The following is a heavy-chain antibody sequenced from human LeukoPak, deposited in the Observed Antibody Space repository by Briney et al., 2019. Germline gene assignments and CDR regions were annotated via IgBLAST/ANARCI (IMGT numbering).Heavy chain of an antibody. V-gene: IGHV3-30*03. CDR1: GFTFSSSG. CDR3: AFTSGSYYYYYGMDV. D-gene: IGHD1-26*01. J-gene: IGHJ6*02. CDR2: ISYDGSNK. Sequence: PGTSLLLSCAASGFTFSSSGMHWVRPAPGKGLEGVAVISYDGSNKYYADSVKGRFTISRDNSKNTLYLQMNSLRAEDTAVYYCAFTSGSYYYYYGMDVWGQGTTVTVSS.